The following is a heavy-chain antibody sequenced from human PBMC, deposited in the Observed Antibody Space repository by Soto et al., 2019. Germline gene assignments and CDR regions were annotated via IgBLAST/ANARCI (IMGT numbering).Heavy chain of an antibody. CDR2: IYYSGST. J-gene: IGHJ5*02. Sequence: SSETLSLTCTVSGGSVSSGSYYWSWIRQPPGKGLEWIGYIYYSGSTNYNPSLKSRVTISVDTSKNQFSLKLSSVTAADTAVYYCVRVVVAATENFFDPWGQGTLVTVSS. CDR3: VRVVVAATENFFDP. CDR1: GGSVSSGSYY. D-gene: IGHD2-15*01. V-gene: IGHV4-61*01.